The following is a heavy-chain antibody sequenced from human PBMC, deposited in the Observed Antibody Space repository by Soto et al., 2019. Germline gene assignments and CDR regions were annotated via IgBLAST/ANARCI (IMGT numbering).Heavy chain of an antibody. V-gene: IGHV3-53*01. J-gene: IGHJ6*02. CDR1: DLSVSSAC. D-gene: IGHD2-8*02. CDR2: LLSGGAT. Sequence: SGGSLRLSCAASDLSVSSACMAWVRQSPGKGLEWVSVLLSGGATYYADSVKGRFTISRDISENTVYLQMRSLRVEDTAVYYCARWPLLLVSTANYGMDVWGHGTTVTVSS. CDR3: ARWPLLLVSTANYGMDV.